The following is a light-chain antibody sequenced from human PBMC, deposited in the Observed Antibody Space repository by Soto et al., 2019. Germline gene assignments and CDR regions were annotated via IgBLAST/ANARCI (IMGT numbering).Light chain of an antibody. CDR2: EVS. CDR1: NSDVGIYDF. CDR3: ISYTSDDGRYV. J-gene: IGLJ1*01. V-gene: IGLV2-14*01. Sequence: QSALTQPASVSGTPGQSITISCTGSNSDVGIYDFVSWYQHHPGRAPKLIVSEVSHRPLGVSNRFSGSKSGNTASLTISGLQSEDEADYYCISYTSDDGRYVFGTGTKLTVL.